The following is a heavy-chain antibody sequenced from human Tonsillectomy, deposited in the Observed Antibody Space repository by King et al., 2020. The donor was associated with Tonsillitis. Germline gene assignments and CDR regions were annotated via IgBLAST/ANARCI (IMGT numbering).Heavy chain of an antibody. J-gene: IGHJ4*02. CDR1: GFTFSTYG. CDR3: AKDLCSGGSGYWGRSYYFDS. D-gene: IGHD2-15*01. CDR2: ISYDGSDK. Sequence: VQLVESGGGVVQPGRSLRLSCAASGFTFSTYGMHWVRQAPGKGLEWVAFISYDGSDKYYVDSVKGRFTISRDNSKNTLHLQLNSLRAEDTAVYFCAKDLCSGGSGYWGRSYYFDSWGQGTLVTVSS. V-gene: IGHV3-30*18.